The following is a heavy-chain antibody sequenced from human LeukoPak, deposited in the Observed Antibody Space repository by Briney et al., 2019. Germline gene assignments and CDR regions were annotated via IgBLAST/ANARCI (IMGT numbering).Heavy chain of an antibody. Sequence: SETLSLTCTVSGGSINSYYWSWIRQPPGKGLEWIGYIHYRGSTNYNPSLKSRATISVDTSKKQFSLKLSSVTAADTAVYYCARRSLVRTVGYYYGMDVWGQGTTVTVSS. CDR1: GGSINSYY. D-gene: IGHD1-26*01. CDR2: IHYRGST. CDR3: ARRSLVRTVGYYYGMDV. V-gene: IGHV4-59*08. J-gene: IGHJ6*02.